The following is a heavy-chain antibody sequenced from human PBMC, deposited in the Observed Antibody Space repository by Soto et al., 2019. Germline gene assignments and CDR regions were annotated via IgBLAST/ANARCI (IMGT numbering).Heavy chain of an antibody. CDR3: ARFESCGGDCYYFQH. Sequence: QVHLVQSGAEVKKPGASVKVSCKASGYTFTNYYIQWVRQAPGQGLEWMGLINPSGGYTRYAQKFKGRVTMTRNTSTSTVYMDLSSLRSEDTAVYYCARFESCGGDCYYFQHWGQGTLVTVTS. CDR2: INPSGGYT. D-gene: IGHD2-21*02. J-gene: IGHJ1*01. V-gene: IGHV1-46*01. CDR1: GYTFTNYY.